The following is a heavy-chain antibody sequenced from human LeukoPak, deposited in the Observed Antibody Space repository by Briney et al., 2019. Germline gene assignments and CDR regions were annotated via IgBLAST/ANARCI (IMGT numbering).Heavy chain of an antibody. CDR1: GGSFSGYY. D-gene: IGHD3-22*01. V-gene: IGHV4-34*01. CDR2: INHSGST. Sequence: SETLSPTCAVYGGSFSGYYWSWIRQPPGKGLEWIGEINHSGSTNYDPSLKSRVTISVDTSKNQFSLKLSSVTAADTAVYYCARIGYDSSGFMASDIWGQGTMVTVSS. CDR3: ARIGYDSSGFMASDI. J-gene: IGHJ3*02.